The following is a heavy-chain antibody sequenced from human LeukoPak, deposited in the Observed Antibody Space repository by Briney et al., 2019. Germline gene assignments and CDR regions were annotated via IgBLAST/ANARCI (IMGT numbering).Heavy chain of an antibody. CDR2: ISVSSSTI. Sequence: PGGSLRLSCAASGFTFSSHSTNWVRQAPGKGLEWVSYISVSSSTIYYADSVQGRFTISRDNAKNSLYLQMNSLRDEDTAVYYCARDSSWGYSSGWYDYWGQGTLVTVSS. V-gene: IGHV3-48*02. J-gene: IGHJ4*02. CDR1: GFTFSSHS. CDR3: ARDSSWGYSSGWYDY. D-gene: IGHD6-19*01.